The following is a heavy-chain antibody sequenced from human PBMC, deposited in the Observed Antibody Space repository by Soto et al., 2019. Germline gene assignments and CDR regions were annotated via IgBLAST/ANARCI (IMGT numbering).Heavy chain of an antibody. CDR2: INPSGGST. J-gene: IGHJ4*02. CDR1: GYTFTSYY. CDR3: ASDPHYDDSSGYQFDY. V-gene: IGHV1-46*01. D-gene: IGHD3-22*01. Sequence: ASVKVSCKASGYTFTSYYMHWVRQAPGQGLEWMGIINPSGGSTSYAQKFQGRVTMTRDTSTSTVYMELSSLRPEDTAVYCCASDPHYDDSSGYQFDYWGQGTLVTVSS.